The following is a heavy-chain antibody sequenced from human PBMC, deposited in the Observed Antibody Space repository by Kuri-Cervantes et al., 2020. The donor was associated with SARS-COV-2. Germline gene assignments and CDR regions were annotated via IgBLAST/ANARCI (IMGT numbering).Heavy chain of an antibody. Sequence: GESLKISCAASGFTFDDYAMHWVRQAPGKGLEWVSLISWDGGSTYYADSVKGRFTISRDNAKNSLYLQMNSLRAEDTAVYYCARVARTYSSEGYFQHWGQGTLVTDSS. CDR2: ISWDGGST. CDR3: ARVARTYSSEGYFQH. J-gene: IGHJ1*01. V-gene: IGHV3-43D*04. CDR1: GFTFDDYA. D-gene: IGHD6-25*01.